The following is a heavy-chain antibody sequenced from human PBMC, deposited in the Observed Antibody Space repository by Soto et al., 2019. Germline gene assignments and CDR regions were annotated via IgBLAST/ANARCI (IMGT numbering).Heavy chain of an antibody. J-gene: IGHJ4*02. D-gene: IGHD7-27*01. Sequence: SETLSLTCAVSGDAISSSVWWSWVRQPPGKGLEWIGEVFHTGDTNYNPSLKSRVTMSVDKSTNEFSLKVTSVTAADTAIYYCARKAWVRFDYWGQGSRVTV. V-gene: IGHV4-4*02. CDR3: ARKAWVRFDY. CDR2: VFHTGDT. CDR1: GDAISSSVW.